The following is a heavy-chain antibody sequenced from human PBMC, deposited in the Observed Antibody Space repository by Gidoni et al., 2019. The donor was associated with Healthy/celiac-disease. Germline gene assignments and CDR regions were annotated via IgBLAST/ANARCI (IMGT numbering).Heavy chain of an antibody. Sequence: QVQLVASGGGVVQPGRSLRLSCAASGLTFSSCAMHWVRQAPGKGLEWVAVISYDGSNKYYADSVKGRFTISRDNSKNTLCLQMNSLRAEDTAVYYCATLEVPDYGDYVFDYWGQGTLVTVSS. D-gene: IGHD4-17*01. CDR1: GLTFSSCA. CDR3: ATLEVPDYGDYVFDY. CDR2: ISYDGSNK. J-gene: IGHJ4*02. V-gene: IGHV3-30-3*01.